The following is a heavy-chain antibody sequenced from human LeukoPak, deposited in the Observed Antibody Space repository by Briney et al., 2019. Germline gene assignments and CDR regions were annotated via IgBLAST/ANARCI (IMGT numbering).Heavy chain of an antibody. D-gene: IGHD3-22*01. Sequence: GGSLRLSCAASGFTFNSYAMTWVRQAPGRGLECVSSIGAGSGTTHYADSVKGRFTISRDNSKNTLYLQMIGLRADDTAVYSCAKYYYDSSGYYDAAPLDSWGQGTLVTVFS. CDR3: AKYYYDSSGYYDAAPLDS. V-gene: IGHV3-23*01. J-gene: IGHJ4*02. CDR1: GFTFNSYA. CDR2: IGAGSGTT.